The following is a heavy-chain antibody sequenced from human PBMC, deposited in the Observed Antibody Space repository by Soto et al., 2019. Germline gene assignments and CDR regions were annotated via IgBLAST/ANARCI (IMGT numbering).Heavy chain of an antibody. V-gene: IGHV1-69*01. CDR3: AREGAGITGTQPRPRSGYFDY. D-gene: IGHD1-7*01. CDR1: SGAFSSYA. J-gene: IGHJ4*02. CDR2: IIPIFGTA. Sequence: ASVKVSSKATSGAFSSYAISWVRQAPGQGLEWMGGIIPIFGTANYAQKFQGRVTITADESTSTAYMELSSLRSEDTAVYYCAREGAGITGTQPRPRSGYFDYWGQGTLVPVSS.